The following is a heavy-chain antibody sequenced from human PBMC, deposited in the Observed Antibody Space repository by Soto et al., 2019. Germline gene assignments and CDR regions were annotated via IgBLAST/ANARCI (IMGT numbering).Heavy chain of an antibody. D-gene: IGHD3-22*01. Sequence: GSLRLSCAASGFTFSSYAMSWVRQAPGKGLEWVSAISGSGGSTYYADSVKGRFTISRDNSKNTLYLQMNSLRAEDTAVYYCAKVLLSYYDSSVYYGFFDYGVQETRVTVSS. J-gene: IGHJ4*02. CDR1: GFTFSSYA. CDR2: ISGSGGST. V-gene: IGHV3-23*01. CDR3: AKVLLSYYDSSVYYGFFDY.